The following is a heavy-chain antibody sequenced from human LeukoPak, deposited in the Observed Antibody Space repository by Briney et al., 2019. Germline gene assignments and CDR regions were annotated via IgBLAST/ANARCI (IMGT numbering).Heavy chain of an antibody. CDR3: ARMTPDSPSFDY. V-gene: IGHV2-70*01. Sequence: SGPALVKPTQTLTLTCTFSGFSLSTPEMCVTWIRQPPGKALEWLALIDWDDDKFYSPSLRTRLTISKDTPKNQVVLRMTNMDRVDTGTYYCARMTPDSPSFDYWGQGALIPVSS. D-gene: IGHD2-15*01. CDR1: GFSLSTPEMC. CDR2: IDWDDDK. J-gene: IGHJ4*02.